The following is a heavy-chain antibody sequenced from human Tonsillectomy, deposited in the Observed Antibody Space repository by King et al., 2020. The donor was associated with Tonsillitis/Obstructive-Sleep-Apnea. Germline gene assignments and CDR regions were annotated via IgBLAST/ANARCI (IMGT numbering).Heavy chain of an antibody. J-gene: IGHJ4*02. V-gene: IGHV4-61*01. CDR1: GGSVSSGSYY. CDR2: IYYSGST. D-gene: IGHD2-2*01. Sequence: VQLQESGPGLVKPSETLSLTCTVSGGSVSSGSYYWSWIRQPPGKGLEWIGYIYYSGSTNYNPSLKSRVTISVDTSKNQFSLKLSSVTAADTAVYYCARATPRGGTDILLVPAASPDFDYWGQGTPVTVSS. CDR3: ARATPRGGTDILLVPAASPDFDY.